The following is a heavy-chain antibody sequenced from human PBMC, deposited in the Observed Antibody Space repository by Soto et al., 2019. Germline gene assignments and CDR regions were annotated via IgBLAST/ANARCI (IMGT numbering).Heavy chain of an antibody. J-gene: IGHJ6*02. D-gene: IGHD2-8*01. CDR1: DNTFTHYG. Sequence: ASVKVSCTSHDNTFTHYGIKWVRQAPGQGLEWMGSISGYNGNTKYEQKFQDRVTMTADTSTRTAFMEVRRLTSDDTGVYFCAANGGNYFGLDVWGQGTTVTVSS. CDR2: ISGYNGNT. CDR3: AANGGNYFGLDV. V-gene: IGHV1-18*01.